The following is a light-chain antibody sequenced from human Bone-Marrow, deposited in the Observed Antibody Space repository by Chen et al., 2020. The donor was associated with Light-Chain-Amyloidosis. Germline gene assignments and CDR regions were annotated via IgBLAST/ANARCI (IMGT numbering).Light chain of an antibody. Sequence: FMLTQPRAVSESPGKTVTISCTRSSGSIAGNYVQWFQQRPGRSPTTVILEDNLRPPGVPDRFSGSIDTSSNSASLSISGLEPEDEADYYCQSYDTSVRVFGGGTRLTVL. CDR2: EDN. CDR3: QSYDTSVRV. V-gene: IGLV6-57*01. J-gene: IGLJ3*02. CDR1: SGSIAGNY.